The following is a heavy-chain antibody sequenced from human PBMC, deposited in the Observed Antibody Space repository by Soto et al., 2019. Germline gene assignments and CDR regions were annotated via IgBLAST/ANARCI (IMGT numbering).Heavy chain of an antibody. D-gene: IGHD2-2*01. CDR1: GFTFSSYW. Sequence: GGSLRLSCAASGFTFSSYWMTWVRQAPGKGLEWVANIKQDGNEKYYVDSVKGRFTISRDNAKNSLYLQMNSLRAEDTAVYYCARLGCISTACDDYWGQGTLVTVSP. V-gene: IGHV3-7*04. CDR3: ARLGCISTACDDY. J-gene: IGHJ4*02. CDR2: IKQDGNEK.